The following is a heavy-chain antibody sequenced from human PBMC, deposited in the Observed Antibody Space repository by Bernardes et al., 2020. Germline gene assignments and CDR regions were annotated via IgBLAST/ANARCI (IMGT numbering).Heavy chain of an antibody. J-gene: IGHJ6*03. V-gene: IGHV3-64D*06. D-gene: IGHD1-26*01. Sequence: GGSLRLSCSASGFTFSDYAMHWVRQAPGKGLEYVSTISSDGGSRYYADSVKGRFIISRDNSKNTLYLQMSSLRSEDTAVYHCVKDPAWDVGYYYYMDVWGKVSTVTVSS. CDR2: ISSDGGSR. CDR3: VKDPAWDVGYYYYMDV. CDR1: GFTFSDYA.